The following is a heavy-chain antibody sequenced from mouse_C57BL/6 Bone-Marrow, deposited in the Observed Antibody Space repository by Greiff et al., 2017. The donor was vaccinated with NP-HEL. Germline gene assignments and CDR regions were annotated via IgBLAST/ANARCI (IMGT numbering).Heavy chain of an antibody. CDR2: ISSGGSYT. CDR3: ARDYGIRQGDY. J-gene: IGHJ2*01. CDR1: GFTFSSYG. V-gene: IGHV5-6*01. D-gene: IGHD1-1*01. Sequence: EVKLVESGGDLVKPGGSLKLSCAASGFTFSSYGMSWVRQTPDTRLEWVATISSGGSYTYYPDSVKGRFTISRDNAKNTLYLQMSSLKSEDTAMYYCARDYGIRQGDYWGQGTTLTVSS.